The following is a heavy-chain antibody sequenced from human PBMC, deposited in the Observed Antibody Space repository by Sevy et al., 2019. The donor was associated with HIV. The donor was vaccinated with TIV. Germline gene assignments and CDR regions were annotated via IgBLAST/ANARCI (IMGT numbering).Heavy chain of an antibody. J-gene: IGHJ6*02. CDR2: ISSSSSYI. CDR3: ARAYCSGGSCYSGRFDYYYGMDV. D-gene: IGHD2-15*01. CDR1: GFTFSSYS. V-gene: IGHV3-21*01. Sequence: GGSLRLSCAASGFTFSSYSMNWVRQAPGKGLEWVSSISSSSSYIYYADSVKGRFTISRDNAKNSLYLQMNSLRAEDTAVYYGARAYCSGGSCYSGRFDYYYGMDVWGQGTTVTVSS.